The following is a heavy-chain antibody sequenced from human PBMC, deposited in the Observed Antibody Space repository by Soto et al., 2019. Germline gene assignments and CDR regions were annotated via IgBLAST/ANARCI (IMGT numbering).Heavy chain of an antibody. J-gene: IGHJ6*03. Sequence: ASVKVSCKASVYTFTSYGISWVRQAPGQGLEWMGWISAYNGNTNYAQKLQGRVTMTTDTSTSTAYMELRSLRSDDTAVYYCARVNGDLDYYYYYMDVWGKGTTVTVSS. CDR1: VYTFTSYG. CDR3: ARVNGDLDYYYYYMDV. V-gene: IGHV1-18*01. D-gene: IGHD4-17*01. CDR2: ISAYNGNT.